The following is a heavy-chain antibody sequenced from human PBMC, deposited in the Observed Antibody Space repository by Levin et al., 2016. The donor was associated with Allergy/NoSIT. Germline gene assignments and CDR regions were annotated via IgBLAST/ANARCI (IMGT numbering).Heavy chain of an antibody. Sequence: GSLRLSCTVSGGSISGDYWSWIRQPPGKGLEWIGYIYSNGSPNYNPSLKSRVTISVDTSKNQFSLNLRSVTAADTAVYFCAKGRALLDFWGQGTLVSVSS. CDR1: GGSISGDY. CDR3: AKGRALLDF. V-gene: IGHV4-59*01. J-gene: IGHJ4*02. CDR2: IYSNGSP. D-gene: IGHD1/OR15-1a*01.